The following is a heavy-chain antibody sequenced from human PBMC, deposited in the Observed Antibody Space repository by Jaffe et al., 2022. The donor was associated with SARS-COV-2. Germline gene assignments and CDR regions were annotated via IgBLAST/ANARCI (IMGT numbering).Heavy chain of an antibody. CDR3: ARDPRWLPGWFDP. D-gene: IGHD5-12*01. Sequence: QVQLQESGPGLVKPSQTLSLTCTVSGGSISSGSYYWSWIRQPAGKGLEWIGRIYTSGSTNYNPSLKSRVTISVDTSKNQFSLKLSSVTAADTAVYYCARDPRWLPGWFDPWGQGTLVTVSS. J-gene: IGHJ5*02. CDR2: IYTSGST. CDR1: GGSISSGSYY. V-gene: IGHV4-61*02.